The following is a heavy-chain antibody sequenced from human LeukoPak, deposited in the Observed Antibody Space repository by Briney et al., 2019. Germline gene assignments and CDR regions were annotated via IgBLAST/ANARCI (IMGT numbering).Heavy chain of an antibody. V-gene: IGHV4-59*13. CDR3: ARSGGYSGYDADY. D-gene: IGHD5-12*01. CDR2: IDYSEST. J-gene: IGHJ4*02. Sequence: PSEPLSLTCTVSGDFISIYYWSWIRQPPGKGLEWIGYIDYSESTNYNPSLKSRVTISVDTSKNQFSLKLSSVTAADTAVYYCARSGGYSGYDADYWGQGTLVTVSS. CDR1: GDFISIYY.